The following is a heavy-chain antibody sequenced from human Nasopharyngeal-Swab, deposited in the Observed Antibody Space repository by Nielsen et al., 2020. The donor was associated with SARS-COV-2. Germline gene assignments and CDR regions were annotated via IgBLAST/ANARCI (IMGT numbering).Heavy chain of an antibody. Sequence: GESLNISCAASGFTFSSFGMHWVRQAPGKGLEWVAVISYDGNNKYYADSVKGRFTISRDNSKNTLYLQMDSLRAEDTAVYYCAKVRDGYNQGFDYWGQGTLVTVSS. CDR2: ISYDGNNK. D-gene: IGHD5-24*01. V-gene: IGHV3-30*18. CDR1: GFTFSSFG. CDR3: AKVRDGYNQGFDY. J-gene: IGHJ4*02.